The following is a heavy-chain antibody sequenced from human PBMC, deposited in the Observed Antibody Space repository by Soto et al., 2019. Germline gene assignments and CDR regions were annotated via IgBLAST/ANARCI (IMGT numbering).Heavy chain of an antibody. CDR3: ARGITLPTPLDY. CDR1: GYTFTSYA. J-gene: IGHJ4*02. CDR2: INACNGNT. Sequence: QVQLVQSGAEEKKPGASVQVSCKAPGYTFTSYAMHWVRLAPGHRLERMGWINACNGNTKYAQKFQGRVTITRDTTASTAYMELSSLRSEDTAVYYCARGITLPTPLDYWGQGTLVTVAS. V-gene: IGHV1-3*05. D-gene: IGHD1-20*01.